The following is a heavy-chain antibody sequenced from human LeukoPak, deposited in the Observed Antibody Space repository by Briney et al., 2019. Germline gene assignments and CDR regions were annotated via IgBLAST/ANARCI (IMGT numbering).Heavy chain of an antibody. CDR2: TYYRSKWYN. J-gene: IGHJ5*02. CDR1: GDSVSSNSAA. D-gene: IGHD6-19*01. Sequence: SRTLSLTCAISGDSVSSNSAAWNWIRQSPSRGLEWLGRTYYRSKWYNDYAVSVKSRITINPDTSKNQFSLQLNSVTPEDTAVYYCASGPDSSGWFVDWFDPWGQGTLVTVSS. CDR3: ASGPDSSGWFVDWFDP. V-gene: IGHV6-1*01.